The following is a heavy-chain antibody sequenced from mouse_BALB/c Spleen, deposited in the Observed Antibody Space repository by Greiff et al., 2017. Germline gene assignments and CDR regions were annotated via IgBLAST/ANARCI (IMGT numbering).Heavy chain of an antibody. CDR2: INPSSGYT. J-gene: IGHJ4*01. CDR1: GYTFTSYT. CDR3: ARSHLIIDYAMDY. V-gene: IGHV1-4*02. D-gene: IGHD1-2*01. Sequence: VQLQQSAAELARPGASVKMSCTASGYTFTSYTMHWVKQRPGLGLEWIGYINPSSGYTEYNQKFKDKTTLTADKSSSTAYMQLSSLTTEDSAVYYCARSHLIIDYAMDYWGQGTSVTVSS.